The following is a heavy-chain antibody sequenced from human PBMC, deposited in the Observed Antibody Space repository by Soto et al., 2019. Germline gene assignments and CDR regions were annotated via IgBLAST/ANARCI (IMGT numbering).Heavy chain of an antibody. D-gene: IGHD1-26*01. CDR1: GFTFSYYA. J-gene: IGHJ4*02. CDR2: ISYDGNTK. Sequence: GGSLRLSCAASGFTFSYYAMHWVRQAPGKGLEWATIISYDGNTKYYADSVKGRFTISKDNSRNTLYLQMNSLRPEDTAVYYCARDLVLPAVSGSSDVFDYWGQGTLVTVSS. CDR3: ARDLVLPAVSGSSDVFDY. V-gene: IGHV3-30-3*01.